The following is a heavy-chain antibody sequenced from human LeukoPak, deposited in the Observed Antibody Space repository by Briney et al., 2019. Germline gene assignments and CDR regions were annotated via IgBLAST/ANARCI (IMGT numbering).Heavy chain of an antibody. CDR1: GGSISSGGYY. Sequence: PSQTLSLTCTVSGGSISSGGYYWSWIRQPPGKGLEWIGYIYHSGSTYYNPSLKSRVTISVDRSKNQFSLKLSSVTAADTAVYYCARAGYCSGGSCFNWFDPWGQGTLVTVSS. CDR3: ARAGYCSGGSCFNWFDP. CDR2: IYHSGST. V-gene: IGHV4-30-2*01. J-gene: IGHJ5*02. D-gene: IGHD2-15*01.